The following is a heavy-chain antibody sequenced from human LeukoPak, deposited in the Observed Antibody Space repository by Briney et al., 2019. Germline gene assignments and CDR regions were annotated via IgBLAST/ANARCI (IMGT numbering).Heavy chain of an antibody. D-gene: IGHD6-6*01. CDR2: INHSGST. J-gene: IGHJ6*02. Sequence: KPSETLSLTCAVYGGSFSGCYWSWIRQPPGKGLEWIGEINHSGSTNYNPSLKNRVTISVDTSKNQFSPKLSSVTAADTAVYYCARLGYSSPSGVWGQGTTVTVSS. CDR3: ARLGYSSPSGV. V-gene: IGHV4-34*01. CDR1: GGSFSGCY.